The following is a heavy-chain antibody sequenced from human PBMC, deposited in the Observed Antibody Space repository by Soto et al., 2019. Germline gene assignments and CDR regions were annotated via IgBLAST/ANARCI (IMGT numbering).Heavy chain of an antibody. V-gene: IGHV1-69*01. D-gene: IGHD2-8*01. CDR1: GDIFSSYA. Sequence: QVQLVQSGAEVKKPGSSVKVSCKASGDIFSSYAVSWVRQAPGQGPEWMGGILPIFGATNYSQKFHGRVTISAAESTSTVYMELSSLRSEDTAVYYCARHPDPEALDNGWFDIWGQGTTVTVSS. J-gene: IGHJ3*02. CDR3: ARHPDPEALDNGWFDI. CDR2: ILPIFGAT.